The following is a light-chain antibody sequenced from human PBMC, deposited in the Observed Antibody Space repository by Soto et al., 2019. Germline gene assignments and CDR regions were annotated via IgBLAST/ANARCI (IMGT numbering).Light chain of an antibody. CDR1: QSVLSSSNNKNY. Sequence: DIVMTQSPDSLAVSLGERATINCKSNQSVLSSSNNKNYLAWYQQKPGQPPKLLIYWASTRESGVPDRFSGSGSGTDFTLTISSLQAEDVAVYYCQQYYSTPWPVGQGTKVEIK. J-gene: IGKJ1*01. V-gene: IGKV4-1*01. CDR2: WAS. CDR3: QQYYSTPWP.